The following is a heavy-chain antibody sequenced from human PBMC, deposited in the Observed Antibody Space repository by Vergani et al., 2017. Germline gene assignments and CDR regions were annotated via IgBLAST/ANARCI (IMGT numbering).Heavy chain of an antibody. D-gene: IGHD3-9*01. J-gene: IGHJ3*02. V-gene: IGHV2-26*01. CDR1: GFSLSNARMG. CDR2: IFSNDEK. Sequence: QVTLKESGPVLVKPTETLTLTCTVSGFSLSNARMGVSWIRQPPGKALEWLAHIFSNDEKSYSTSLKSRLTISKDTSKSQVVLTMTNMDPVDTATYYCARIVSLSSVGYFDWSRWWYAFDIWGQGTMVTVSS. CDR3: ARIVSLSSVGYFDWSRWWYAFDI.